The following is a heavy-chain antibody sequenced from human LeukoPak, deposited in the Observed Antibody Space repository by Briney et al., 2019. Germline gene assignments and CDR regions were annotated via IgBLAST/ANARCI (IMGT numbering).Heavy chain of an antibody. Sequence: GGSLRLSCAASGFTFSSYSMNWVRQAPGKGLEWVSVIYSGGSTYYADSVKGRFTISRDNSKNTLYLQMNSLRAEDTAVYYCASSIAVAGKVDYWGQGTLVTVSS. V-gene: IGHV3-66*01. J-gene: IGHJ4*02. CDR2: IYSGGST. D-gene: IGHD6-19*01. CDR1: GFTFSSYS. CDR3: ASSIAVAGKVDY.